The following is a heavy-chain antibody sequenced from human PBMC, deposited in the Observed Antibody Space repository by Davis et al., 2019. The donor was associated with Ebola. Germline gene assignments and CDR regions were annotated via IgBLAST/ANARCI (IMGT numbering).Heavy chain of an antibody. D-gene: IGHD6-13*01. V-gene: IGHV1-69*06. Sequence: SVKVSCKASGGTFSTYAISWVRQAPGQGLEWMGGIIPIFGTTNYAQKFQGRVTITADKSTSTAYMELSSLRSEDTAVYYCARRGRVAAAGTNWYFDLWGRGTLVTVSS. J-gene: IGHJ2*01. CDR2: IIPIFGTT. CDR1: GGTFSTYA. CDR3: ARRGRVAAAGTNWYFDL.